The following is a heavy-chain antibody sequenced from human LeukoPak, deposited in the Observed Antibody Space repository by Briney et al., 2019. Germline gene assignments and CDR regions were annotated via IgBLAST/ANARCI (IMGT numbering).Heavy chain of an antibody. D-gene: IGHD3-10*01. CDR1: GFTFSSYG. Sequence: TGGTLRLSCAASGFTFSSYGMSWVRQAPGKGLEWVSAISGSGGSTYYADSVKGRFTISRDHSKNTLYLQMNSLRAEDTAVYYCAKDSPGTTRPLYYMVRDAFDIWGQGTMVTVSS. J-gene: IGHJ3*02. CDR3: AKDSPGTTRPLYYMVRDAFDI. CDR2: ISGSGGST. V-gene: IGHV3-23*01.